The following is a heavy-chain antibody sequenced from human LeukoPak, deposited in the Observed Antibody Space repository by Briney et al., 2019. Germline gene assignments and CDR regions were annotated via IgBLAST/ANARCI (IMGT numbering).Heavy chain of an antibody. CDR2: INARGDT. J-gene: IGHJ5*02. CDR1: GWSFNDYY. CDR3: ARGQVPAARGYNWFDP. Sequence: SETLSLTCAVYGWSFNDYYWNWIRQPPGKGLEWIGEINARGDTNYNPSLKSRVNISVDTPKKQFSLRLTSMIAADTALYYCARGQVPAARGYNWFDPWGQGTLVTVSS. V-gene: IGHV4-34*01. D-gene: IGHD2-2*01.